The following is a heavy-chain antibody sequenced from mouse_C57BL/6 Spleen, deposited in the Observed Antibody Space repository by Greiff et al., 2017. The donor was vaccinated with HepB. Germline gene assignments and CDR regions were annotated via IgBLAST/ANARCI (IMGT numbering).Heavy chain of an antibody. V-gene: IGHV1-59*01. Sequence: QVQLQQPGAELVRPGTSVKLSCKASGYTFTSYWMHWVKQRPGQGLEWIGVIDPSDSYTNYNQKFKGKATLTVDTSSSTAYMQLSSLTSEDSAVYYCASYCYGGLYWGQGTTLTVSS. J-gene: IGHJ2*01. CDR1: GYTFTSYW. CDR2: IDPSDSYT. D-gene: IGHD1-1*01. CDR3: ASYCYGGLY.